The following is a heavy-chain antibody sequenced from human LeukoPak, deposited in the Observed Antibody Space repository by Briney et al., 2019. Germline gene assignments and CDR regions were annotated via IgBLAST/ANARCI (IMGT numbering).Heavy chain of an antibody. Sequence: GGSLRLSCAASGFTFSSYRMNWVRQAPGKGLEWVSSISSSSSYIYYADSVKGRFTISRDNAKNSLYLQMNSLRAEDTAVYYCARDPTIFGVVIILSSYGMDVWGQGTTVTVSS. CDR1: GFTFSSYR. CDR2: ISSSSSYI. V-gene: IGHV3-21*01. D-gene: IGHD3-3*01. CDR3: ARDPTIFGVVIILSSYGMDV. J-gene: IGHJ6*02.